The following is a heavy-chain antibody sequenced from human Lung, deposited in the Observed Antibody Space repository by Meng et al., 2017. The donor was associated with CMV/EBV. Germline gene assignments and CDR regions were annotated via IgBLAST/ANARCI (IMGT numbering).Heavy chain of an antibody. CDR1: GYTFTNYG. CDR2: ISAYNGNT. CDR3: AREPGVEAAGTFFH. V-gene: IGHV1-18*01. Sequence: QLGQSGAEEKKPGASVKASSKASGYTFTNYGISWVRQAPGQGLEWMGWISAYNGNTKDAQKVQGRVTMTTDTSTNTAYMELRSLRSDDTAIYYCAREPGVEAAGTFFHWGQGTLVTVSS. J-gene: IGHJ4*02. D-gene: IGHD6-13*01.